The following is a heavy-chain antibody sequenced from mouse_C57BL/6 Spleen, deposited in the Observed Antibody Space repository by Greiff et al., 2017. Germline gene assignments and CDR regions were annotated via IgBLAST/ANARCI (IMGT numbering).Heavy chain of an antibody. CDR1: GFSLTSYG. D-gene: IGHD2-3*01. V-gene: IGHV2-5*01. CDR3: AKTIYDGYYPYAMDY. J-gene: IGHJ4*01. CDR2: IWRGGST. Sequence: VQLQQSGPGLVQPSQSLSITCTVSGFSLTSYGVHWVRQSPGKGLEWLGVIWRGGSTDYNAAFMSRLSITKDNSKSQVFFKMNSLQADDTAIYYCAKTIYDGYYPYAMDYWGQGTSVTVSS.